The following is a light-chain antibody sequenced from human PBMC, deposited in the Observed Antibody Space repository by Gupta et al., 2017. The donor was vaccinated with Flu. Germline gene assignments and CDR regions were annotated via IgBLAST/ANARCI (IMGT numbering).Light chain of an antibody. CDR3: HHDEIFIPIP. Sequence: DIQMTQSPSSLSASVGDRVTITCQASQDISNYLNWYQQKPGKAPKLLIYDAYHWEAGVPSRFSGGGYGKDFTFTISSRQQEDIAAYYCHHDEIFIPIPFGQGTQVEIK. J-gene: IGKJ1*01. V-gene: IGKV1-33*01. CDR2: DAY. CDR1: QDISNY.